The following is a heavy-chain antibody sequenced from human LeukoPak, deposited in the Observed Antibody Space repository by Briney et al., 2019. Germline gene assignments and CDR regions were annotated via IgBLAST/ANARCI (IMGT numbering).Heavy chain of an antibody. J-gene: IGHJ4*02. CDR3: XXXXXXXXXXGXXXXXQFDY. CDR1: GGSFSGYY. Sequence: SETLSLTCAVYGGSFSGYYWSWIRQPPGKGLEWIGXXXXXGSTNYNXSLXXRVTISVDTSKNQFSLKLSSVTAADTAVYYCXXXXXXXXXXGXXXXXQFDYWGQGTLXTXSS. V-gene: IGHV4-34*01. CDR2: XXXXGST.